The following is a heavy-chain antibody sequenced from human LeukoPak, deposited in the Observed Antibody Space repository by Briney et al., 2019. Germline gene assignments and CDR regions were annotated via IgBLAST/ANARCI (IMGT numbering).Heavy chain of an antibody. D-gene: IGHD2-2*01. CDR1: GYTFTGYY. V-gene: IGHV1-2*02. Sequence: ASVKVSCKASGYTFTGYYMHWVRQAPGQGLEWMGWINPNSGGTNYAQKCQGRVTMTRDTSISTAYMALSRLRSDDTAVYYCASISYCSSTSCYPFDYWGQGTLVPVSS. CDR3: ASISYCSSTSCYPFDY. J-gene: IGHJ4*02. CDR2: INPNSGGT.